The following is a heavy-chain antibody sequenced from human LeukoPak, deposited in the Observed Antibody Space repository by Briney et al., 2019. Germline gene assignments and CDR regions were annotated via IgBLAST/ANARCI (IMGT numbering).Heavy chain of an antibody. CDR3: ALYDILTGTHPK. J-gene: IGHJ4*02. CDR1: GYTLTELS. Sequence: GASVKVSCKVSGYTLTELSMHWVRQAPGKGLEWMGGFDPEDGETIYAQKFQGRVTMTEDTSTDTAYMELSSLRSEDTAVYYCALYDILTGTHPKWGQGTLVTVSS. D-gene: IGHD3-9*01. V-gene: IGHV1-24*01. CDR2: FDPEDGET.